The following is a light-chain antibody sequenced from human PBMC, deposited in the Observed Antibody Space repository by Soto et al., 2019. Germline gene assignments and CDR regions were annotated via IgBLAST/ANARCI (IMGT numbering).Light chain of an antibody. J-gene: IGLJ1*01. CDR2: LNNDGSH. V-gene: IGLV4-69*01. Sequence: QLVLTQSPSASASLGASVKLTCTLSSGHSSYAIAWHQKQPGKGPRYLMDLNNDGSHTKGDGIPDRFSGSSSGADRYLIISSLQSEDEADYYCATWDDRLNGYVFGSGTKVTVL. CDR1: SGHSSYA. CDR3: ATWDDRLNGYV.